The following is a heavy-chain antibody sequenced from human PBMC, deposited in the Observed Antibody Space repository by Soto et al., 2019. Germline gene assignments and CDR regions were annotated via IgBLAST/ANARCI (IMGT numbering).Heavy chain of an antibody. V-gene: IGHV4-30-4*01. CDR1: GDSISSADYY. CDR2: IFYSGTT. Sequence: QVQLQESGPGLVRPSQTLSLTCTVSGDSISSADYYWSWIRQTPGKGLEWIGHIFYSGTTYYNPSLKSRFTISVDTSNNHFSLRLTSVTAADTAVYYCARDLWVEPELYYYGMDVWGQGTTVTVSS. CDR3: ARDLWVEPELYYYGMDV. D-gene: IGHD1-1*01. J-gene: IGHJ6*02.